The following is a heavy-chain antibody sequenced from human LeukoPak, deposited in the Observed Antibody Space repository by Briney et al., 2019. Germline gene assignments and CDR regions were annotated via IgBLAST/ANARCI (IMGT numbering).Heavy chain of an antibody. Sequence: SETLSLTCTVSGGSISSGDYYWSWIRQPPGKGLEWIGYIYYSGSTYYNPSLKSRVTISVETSKNQFSLKLSSVTAADTAVYYCARGYCSSTSCYDRPEYYYGMDVWGQGTTVTVSS. CDR1: GGSISSGDYY. CDR2: IYYSGST. V-gene: IGHV4-30-4*01. CDR3: ARGYCSSTSCYDRPEYYYGMDV. D-gene: IGHD2-2*01. J-gene: IGHJ6*02.